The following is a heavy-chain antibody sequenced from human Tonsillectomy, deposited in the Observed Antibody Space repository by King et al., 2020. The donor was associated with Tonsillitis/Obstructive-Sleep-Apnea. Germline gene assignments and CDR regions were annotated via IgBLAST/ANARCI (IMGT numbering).Heavy chain of an antibody. D-gene: IGHD7-27*01. CDR1: GFTFSTYG. CDR3: ASEPTGDSRNF. CDR2: IWYDGSNK. J-gene: IGHJ4*02. V-gene: IGHV3-33*01. Sequence: VQLVESGGGVVQPGRSLRLSCTASGFTFSTYGMHWVRQAPGKGLEWVAVIWYDGSNKYYADSVKGRFTISRDNSKNMLYLQMNSLRDEDTAVYYCASEPTGDSRNFWGQGTLVTVSS.